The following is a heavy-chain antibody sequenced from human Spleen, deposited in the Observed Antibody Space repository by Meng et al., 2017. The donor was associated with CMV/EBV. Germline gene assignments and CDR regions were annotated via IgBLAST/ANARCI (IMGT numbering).Heavy chain of an antibody. CDR1: GYRFTNYW. CDR3: AKLNGQMAAHY. D-gene: IGHD5-24*01. Sequence: DSLMISCKASGYRFTNYWIGWVRQMPGKGLEWMGIIYPGDSDTRYSPSFQGQVTISADKSITTAYLQWSSLKASDTAMYYCAKLNGQMAAHYWGQGTLVTVSS. J-gene: IGHJ4*02. V-gene: IGHV5-51*01. CDR2: IYPGDSDT.